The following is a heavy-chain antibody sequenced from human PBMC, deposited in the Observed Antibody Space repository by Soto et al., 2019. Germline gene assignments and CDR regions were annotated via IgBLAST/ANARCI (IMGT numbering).Heavy chain of an antibody. CDR3: AKDVTTVRGVIDYFDF. J-gene: IGHJ4*02. V-gene: IGHV3-23*01. CDR2: ISSGDGDT. D-gene: IGHD3-10*01. CDR1: GFTLSGYA. Sequence: EVQLLESGGGLVQPGDSLRLSCAASGFTLSGYAMSWVRQAPGKGLEWVSAISSGDGDTYYADSVKGWFTISRDTSKNTLFLPMSSLRADDTAIYYCAKDVTTVRGVIDYFDFWGQGTLVTVAS.